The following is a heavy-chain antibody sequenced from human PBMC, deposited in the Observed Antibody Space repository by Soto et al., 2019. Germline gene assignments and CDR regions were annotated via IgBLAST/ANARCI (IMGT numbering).Heavy chain of an antibody. Sequence: QVQLVESGGGVVQPGRSLRLSCAASGFTFSSYAMHWVRQAPGKGLEWVAVISYDGSNKNYADSVKGRFTISRDNSKKTLYLQINSLRAEDTAVFYCARQARPSYDSSGYYYESDAFDIWGQGTMVTVSS. V-gene: IGHV3-30-3*01. D-gene: IGHD3-22*01. CDR3: ARQARPSYDSSGYYYESDAFDI. CDR2: ISYDGSNK. J-gene: IGHJ3*02. CDR1: GFTFSSYA.